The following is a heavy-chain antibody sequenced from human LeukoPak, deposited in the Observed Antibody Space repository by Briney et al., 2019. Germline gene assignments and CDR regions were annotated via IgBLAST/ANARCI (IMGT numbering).Heavy chain of an antibody. CDR2: IYYSGST. CDR1: GGSISSGGYY. CDR3: ARGSGYYYVY. V-gene: IGHV4-31*03. J-gene: IGHJ4*02. D-gene: IGHD3-22*01. Sequence: SETLSLTCTVSGGSISSGGYYWSWIRQHPGTGLEWIGYIYYSGSTYYNPSLKSRVTISIDTSKNQFSLKLSSVTAADTAVYYCARGSGYYYVYWGQGPLVTVSS.